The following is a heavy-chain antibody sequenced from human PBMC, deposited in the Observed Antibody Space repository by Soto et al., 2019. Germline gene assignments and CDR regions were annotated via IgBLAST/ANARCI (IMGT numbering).Heavy chain of an antibody. CDR1: GYTFTSYD. Sequence: GASVKVSCKASGYTFTSYDINWVRQATGQGLEWMGWMNPNIGNTDYAQKFQGRVTMTTDTSISTAYMELSSLRSEDTAVYYCAREVSELHWFDPWGQGTRVTVAS. V-gene: IGHV1-8*01. D-gene: IGHD1-7*01. CDR2: MNPNIGNT. J-gene: IGHJ5*02. CDR3: AREVSELHWFDP.